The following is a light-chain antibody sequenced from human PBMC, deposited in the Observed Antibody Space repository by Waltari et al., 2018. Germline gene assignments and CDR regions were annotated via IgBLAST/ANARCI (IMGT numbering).Light chain of an antibody. CDR2: AAS. CDR1: QSISSY. V-gene: IGKV1-39*01. Sequence: DIQMTQSPSSLSASVGDRVTITCQASQSISSYLNWYQQKPGKAPKLLIYAASSLQSGVPSRFSGSGSGTDFTLTISSLQPEDFATYYCQQSYSTSVTFGQGTKVEIK. CDR3: QQSYSTSVT. J-gene: IGKJ1*01.